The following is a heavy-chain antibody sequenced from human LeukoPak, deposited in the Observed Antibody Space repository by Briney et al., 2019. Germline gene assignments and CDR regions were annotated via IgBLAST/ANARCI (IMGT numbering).Heavy chain of an antibody. CDR1: GFTFTTYS. Sequence: TGGSLRLSCAASGFTFTTYSMTWVRQAPGKGLEWVSIISSGSSAIFSADALKGRFTISRDDAKNLLYLDMNSLRAEDTAVYYCARGHTAVTRHFDFWGQGTLVTVSS. D-gene: IGHD4-17*01. CDR2: ISSGSSAI. J-gene: IGHJ4*02. CDR3: ARGHTAVTRHFDF. V-gene: IGHV3-21*01.